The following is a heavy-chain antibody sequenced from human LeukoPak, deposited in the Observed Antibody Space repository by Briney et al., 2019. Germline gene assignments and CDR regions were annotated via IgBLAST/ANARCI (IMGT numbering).Heavy chain of an antibody. Sequence: GASVKVSCKASGYTFSSYAISWVRQAPGQGLEWMGRIIPIFGTANYAQKFQGRVTITTDESTSTAYMELSSLRSEDTAVYYCARCLLSSGWFDPWGQGTLVTVSS. CDR1: GYTFSSYA. CDR2: IIPIFGTA. CDR3: ARCLLSSGWFDP. D-gene: IGHD6-6*01. V-gene: IGHV1-69*05. J-gene: IGHJ5*02.